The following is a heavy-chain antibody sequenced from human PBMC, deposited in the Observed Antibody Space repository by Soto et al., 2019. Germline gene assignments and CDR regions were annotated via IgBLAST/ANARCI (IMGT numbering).Heavy chain of an antibody. D-gene: IGHD3-22*01. V-gene: IGHV1-69*06. CDR3: AGPHYYDSSGYPRNYYYYGMDV. J-gene: IGHJ6*02. CDR2: IIPIFGTA. CDR1: GGTFSSYA. Sequence: SVKVSCKASGGTFSSYAISWVRQAPGQGLEWMGGIIPIFGTANYAQKFQGRVTITADKSTSTAYMELSSLRSEDTAVYYCAGPHYYDSSGYPRNYYYYGMDVWGRGTTVTVS.